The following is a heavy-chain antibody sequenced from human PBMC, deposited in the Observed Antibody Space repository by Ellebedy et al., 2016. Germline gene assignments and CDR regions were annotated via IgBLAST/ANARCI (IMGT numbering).Heavy chain of an antibody. J-gene: IGHJ6*03. D-gene: IGHD3-22*01. Sequence: GESLKISCTASGFTFSDFSMNWVRQAPGKGLEWLSYISSRDTPIYYADSVKGRFTISRDNAKNSLYLQMNSLRAGDTAVYYCARDPGSYYDATDYYYMDVWGKGTTVTVSS. CDR3: ARDPGSYYDATDYYYMDV. CDR1: GFTFSDFS. CDR2: ISSRDTPI. V-gene: IGHV3-48*01.